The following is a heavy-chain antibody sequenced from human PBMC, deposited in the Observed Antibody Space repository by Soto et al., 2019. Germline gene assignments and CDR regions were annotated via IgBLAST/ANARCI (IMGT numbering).Heavy chain of an antibody. J-gene: IGHJ6*02. Sequence: ASVKVSCKASGGTFSSYAISWVRQAPGQGLEWMGGIIPIFGTANYAQKFQGRVTITADKSTSTAYMELSSLRSEDTAVYYCARDPYXIFGVVTTTYYYYGMDVWGQGTTVTVSS. CDR2: IIPIFGTA. CDR3: ARDPYXIFGVVTTTYYYYGMDV. D-gene: IGHD3-3*01. CDR1: GGTFSSYA. V-gene: IGHV1-69*06.